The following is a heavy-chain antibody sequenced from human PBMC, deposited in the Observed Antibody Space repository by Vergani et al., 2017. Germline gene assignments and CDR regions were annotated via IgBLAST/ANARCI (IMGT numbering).Heavy chain of an antibody. CDR2: INHSGST. CDR1: GGSFSGYY. D-gene: IGHD6-13*01. J-gene: IGHJ6*03. Sequence: QVQLQQWGAGLLKPSETLSLTCAVYGGSFSGYYWSWIRQPPGKGLEWIGEINHSGSTNYNPSLKSRVTISVDTSKNQFSLKLSSVTAADTAVYYCASSPIIAAAGTGFVYYYYYMDVWGKGTTVTVSS. V-gene: IGHV4-34*01. CDR3: ASSPIIAAAGTGFVYYYYYMDV.